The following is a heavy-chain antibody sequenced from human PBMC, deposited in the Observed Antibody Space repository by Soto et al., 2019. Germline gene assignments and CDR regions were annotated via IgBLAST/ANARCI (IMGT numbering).Heavy chain of an antibody. D-gene: IGHD3-10*01. J-gene: IGHJ2*01. CDR1: GFTFSSYG. CDR3: AKDGPRSGDLLIFRCYFDL. V-gene: IGHV3-30*18. CDR2: ISYDGSNK. Sequence: QVQLVESGGGVVQPGRSLRLSCAASGFTFSSYGMHWVRQAPGKGLEWVAIISYDGSNKYYADSVKGRFTISRDNSKNALYLQMSSLRAEDPAVYYCAKDGPRSGDLLIFRCYFDLWGRGTLVTVSS.